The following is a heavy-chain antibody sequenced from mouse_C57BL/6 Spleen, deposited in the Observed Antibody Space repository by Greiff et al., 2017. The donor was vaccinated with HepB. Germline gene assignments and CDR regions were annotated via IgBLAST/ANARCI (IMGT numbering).Heavy chain of an antibody. Sequence: EVQLQQSGPELVKPGASVKIPCKASGYTFTDYNMDWVKQSHGKSLEWIGDINPNNGGTIYNQKFKGKATLTVDKSSSTAYMELRSLTSEDTAVYYCARLDDNYDCWYFDVWGTGTTVTVAS. CDR3: ARLDDNYDCWYFDV. J-gene: IGHJ1*03. D-gene: IGHD2-1*01. V-gene: IGHV1-18*01. CDR1: GYTFTDYN. CDR2: INPNNGGT.